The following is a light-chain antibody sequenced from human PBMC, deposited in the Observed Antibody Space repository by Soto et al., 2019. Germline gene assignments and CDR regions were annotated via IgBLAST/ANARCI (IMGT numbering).Light chain of an antibody. CDR1: QSLGSD. J-gene: IGKJ1*01. V-gene: IGKV3-15*01. CDR2: GAS. Sequence: DIVMTQSPRSLPATPGEPASISCRSSQSLGSDLAWYQQKPGQAPRPLIFGASARPTGIPARISGSGSGTEFTLTISSLRSEDFAVYFCQQYYNWPRTFGQGTKVDIK. CDR3: QQYYNWPRT.